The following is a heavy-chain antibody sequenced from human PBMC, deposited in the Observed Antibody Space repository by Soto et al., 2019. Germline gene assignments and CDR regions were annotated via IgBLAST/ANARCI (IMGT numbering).Heavy chain of an antibody. CDR3: AKDIAGGRSNGWYNTFDS. Sequence: GGSLRLFCAASGFTFDDYAMHWVRQAPGKGLEWVSGISWNSGSIGYADSVKGRFTISRDNAKNSLYLQMSSLRAEDTALYYCAKDIAGGRSNGWYNTFDSWGQGTLVTVSS. CDR1: GFTFDDYA. CDR2: ISWNSGSI. D-gene: IGHD6-19*01. V-gene: IGHV3-9*01. J-gene: IGHJ4*02.